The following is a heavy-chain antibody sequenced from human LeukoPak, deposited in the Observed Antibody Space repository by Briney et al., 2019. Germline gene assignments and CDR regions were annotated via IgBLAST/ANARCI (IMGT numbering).Heavy chain of an antibody. J-gene: IGHJ1*01. D-gene: IGHD6-25*01. CDR1: GFTFSSYE. CDR2: ISSSGSTI. V-gene: IGHV3-48*03. CDR3: ARSLGSEYFQH. Sequence: GGSLRLSCAASGFTFSSYEMNWVRQAPGKGLEWVSYISSSGSTIYYADSVKGRFTISRDNAKNSLYLQMNSLRAEDTAVYYCARSLGSEYFQHWGQGTLVTVSS.